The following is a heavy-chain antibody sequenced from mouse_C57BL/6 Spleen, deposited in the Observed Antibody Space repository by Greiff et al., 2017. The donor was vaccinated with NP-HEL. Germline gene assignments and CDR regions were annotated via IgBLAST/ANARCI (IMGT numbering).Heavy chain of an antibody. CDR2: IYPENGDT. J-gene: IGHJ3*01. V-gene: IGHV14-4*01. CDR3: TTAQTALSFAY. Sequence: EVQLQQSGAELVRPGASVKLSCTASGFNIKDYYMHWVKQRPEQGLEWIGWIYPENGDTEYASKFQGKATITADTSSNTAYLQLSSLTSEDTAVYYWTTAQTALSFAYWGQGPLVTVSA. CDR1: GFNIKDYY. D-gene: IGHD3-2*01.